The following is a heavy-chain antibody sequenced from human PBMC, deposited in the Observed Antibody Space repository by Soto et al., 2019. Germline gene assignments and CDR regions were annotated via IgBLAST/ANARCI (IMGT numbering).Heavy chain of an antibody. V-gene: IGHV1-69*13. CDR1: GGTFSSYA. J-gene: IGHJ5*02. CDR2: IIPIFGTA. CDR3: ARDLFYGSGTYPSAA. Sequence: SVXVSCKASGGTFSSYAISWVRQAPGQGLEWMGGIIPIFGTANNAQKFQGRVTITADESTSTAYMELNSLRSEDTAVYYCARDLFYGSGTYPSAAWGQGTLVTVSS. D-gene: IGHD3-10*01.